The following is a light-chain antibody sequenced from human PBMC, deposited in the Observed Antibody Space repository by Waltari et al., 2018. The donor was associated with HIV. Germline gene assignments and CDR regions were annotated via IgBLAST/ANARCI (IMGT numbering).Light chain of an antibody. Sequence: FTLTQPHSLSESPGKAVIISCTRSSGSIASNYVQWYQQRPDSAPTIVIYDDDQRPSGVPDRFSGSIDRSSNSASLTISGLKTEDEADYYCQSYDPTSHWVFGGGTKLTVL. V-gene: IGLV6-57*03. CDR3: QSYDPTSHWV. J-gene: IGLJ3*02. CDR2: DDD. CDR1: SGSIASNY.